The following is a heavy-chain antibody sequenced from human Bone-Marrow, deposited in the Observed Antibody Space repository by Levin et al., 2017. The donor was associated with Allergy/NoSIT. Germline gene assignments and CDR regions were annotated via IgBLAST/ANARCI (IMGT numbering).Heavy chain of an antibody. D-gene: IGHD2-21*01. CDR1: GFTFSRDG. Sequence: QPGGSLRLSCAASGFTFSRDGMHWVRQAPGKGLEWVAVVSNDGGTTYYADSVKGRFTISRDNSKNTLYLQMHSLRSEDTAVYYCAKEGSNSRWCFDYWGQGTLVTVSS. CDR3: AKEGSNSRWCFDY. V-gene: IGHV3-30*18. J-gene: IGHJ4*02. CDR2: VSNDGGTT.